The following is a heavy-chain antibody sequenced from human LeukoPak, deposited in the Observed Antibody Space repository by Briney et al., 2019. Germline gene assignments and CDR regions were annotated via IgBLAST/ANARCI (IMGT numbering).Heavy chain of an antibody. CDR2: TYYRSKWYN. J-gene: IGHJ6*03. CDR1: GDSVSSNSAA. D-gene: IGHD3-22*01. V-gene: IGHV6-1*01. CDR3: ARGDSGYYANYYYYYMDV. Sequence: SQTLSLTCAISGDSVSSNSAAWNWIRQSPSRGLEWLGRTYYRSKWYNDYAVSVKSRITINPDTSKNQFSLQLNSVTPEDTAVYYCARGDSGYYANYYYYYMDVWGKGTTVTVSS.